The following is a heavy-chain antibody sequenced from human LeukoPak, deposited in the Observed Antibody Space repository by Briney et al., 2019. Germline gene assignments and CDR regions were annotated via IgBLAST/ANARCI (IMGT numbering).Heavy chain of an antibody. V-gene: IGHV3-23*01. D-gene: IGHD3-22*01. CDR3: TKGIGYDNSGSLSDY. Sequence: PGGSLRLSCAASGFTFSSYAMSWVRQAPGKGLEWVSGISGSGGGTYYADSVKGRFTISRDNSKNTLYLQMNRLKADDTAVYYCTKGIGYDNSGSLSDYWGQGTLVTVSS. J-gene: IGHJ4*02. CDR1: GFTFSSYA. CDR2: ISGSGGGT.